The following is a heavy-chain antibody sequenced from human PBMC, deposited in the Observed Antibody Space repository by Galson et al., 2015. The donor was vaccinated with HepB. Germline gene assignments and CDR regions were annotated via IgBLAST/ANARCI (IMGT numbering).Heavy chain of an antibody. CDR3: ARKVYDDTGLVLGY. V-gene: IGHV3-30*12. Sequence: SLRLSCAASGYDFGRYGMHWVRQAPGKGLEWVAAIYWHGGIKYYADSVEGRFHISRDNSENTLFLEMSNLRAEDTAVYYCARKVYDDTGLVLGYWGQGTLVTVFS. CDR1: GYDFGRYG. J-gene: IGHJ4*02. CDR2: IYWHGGIK. D-gene: IGHD5-18*01.